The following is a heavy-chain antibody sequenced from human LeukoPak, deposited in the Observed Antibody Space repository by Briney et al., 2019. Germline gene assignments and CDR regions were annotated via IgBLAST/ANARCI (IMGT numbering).Heavy chain of an antibody. CDR1: GFTFSSYA. D-gene: IGHD3-10*01. J-gene: IGHJ4*02. V-gene: IGHV3-23*01. CDR2: ISVSGGST. Sequence: PGGSLRLSCAASGFTFSSYAMSWVRQAQGKGLEWVSAISVSGGSTYYADSVKGRFTISRDNSKNTLYLQMNSLTAEDTAVYYCAKKVTGSYNNPLDYWGQGTLVTVSS. CDR3: AKKVTGSYNNPLDY.